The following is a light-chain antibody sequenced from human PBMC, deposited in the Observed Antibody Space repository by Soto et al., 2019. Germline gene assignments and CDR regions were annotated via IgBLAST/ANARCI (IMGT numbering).Light chain of an antibody. Sequence: DIQMTQSPSTLSGSVGDRFTITCRASQTISSWLAWYQQKPGKAPKLLIYDVSTLDSGVPSRFSGSASGTEFTLTISSLESDDFATYYCQQYHRYSTFGQGIKVDIK. J-gene: IGKJ1*01. V-gene: IGKV1-5*01. CDR3: QQYHRYST. CDR2: DVS. CDR1: QTISSW.